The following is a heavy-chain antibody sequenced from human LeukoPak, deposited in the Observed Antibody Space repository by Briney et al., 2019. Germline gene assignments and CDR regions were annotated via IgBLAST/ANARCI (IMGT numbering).Heavy chain of an antibody. CDR2: ISSSSSYI. CDR3: ARDSSTTVVTPDSPYFDY. V-gene: IGHV3-21*01. D-gene: IGHD4-23*01. CDR1: GFTFSSYS. J-gene: IGHJ4*02. Sequence: NPGGSLRLSCAASGFTFSSYSMNWVRQAPGKGLEWVSSISSSSSYIYYADSVKGRFTISRDNAKNSLYLQMNSLRAEDTAVYYCARDSSTTVVTPDSPYFDYWGQGTLVTVSS.